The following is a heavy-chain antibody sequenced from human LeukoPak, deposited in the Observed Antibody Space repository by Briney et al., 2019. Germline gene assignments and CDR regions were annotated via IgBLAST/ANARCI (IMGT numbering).Heavy chain of an antibody. J-gene: IGHJ5*02. V-gene: IGHV3-74*01. CDR1: GFTLSSYW. D-gene: IGHD3-10*01. Sequence: GGSLRLSCAASGFTLSSYWMHWVRQAPGKGLVWVSRINSDGSSTSYADSVKGRFTISRDNAKNTLYLQMNSLRAEDTAVYYCARDPGSGSNWFDPWGQGTLVTVSS. CDR2: INSDGSST. CDR3: ARDPGSGSNWFDP.